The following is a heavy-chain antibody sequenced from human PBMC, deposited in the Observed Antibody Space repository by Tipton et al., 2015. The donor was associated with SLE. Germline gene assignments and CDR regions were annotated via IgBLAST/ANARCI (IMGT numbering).Heavy chain of an antibody. V-gene: IGHV4-28*05. CDR3: ARGGYCSGGSCYPEYFHH. CDR2: IYYGGTI. Sequence: GLVKPSGTLSLTCNVSVYSISSSHWWGWIRQPPGKGLEWIGHIYYGGTIYYNPSLKSRVTMSIDTSKNQFSLKLSSVTDVDTAVYYCARGGYCSGGSCYPEYFHHWGQGTLVTVSS. D-gene: IGHD2-15*01. CDR1: VYSISSSHW. J-gene: IGHJ1*01.